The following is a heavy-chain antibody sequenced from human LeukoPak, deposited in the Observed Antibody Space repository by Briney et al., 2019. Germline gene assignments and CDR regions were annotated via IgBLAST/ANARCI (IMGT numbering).Heavy chain of an antibody. CDR1: GGTFSSYA. Sequence: SVTVSCKASGGTFSSYAISWVRQAPGQGLEWMGGIIPIFGTANYAQKFQGRVTITTDESTSTAYMELSSLRSEDTAVYYCARDTPEVTHPLGYYYYYMDVWGKGTTVTVSS. CDR2: IIPIFGTA. J-gene: IGHJ6*03. D-gene: IGHD3-16*01. CDR3: ARDTPEVTHPLGYYYYYMDV. V-gene: IGHV1-69*05.